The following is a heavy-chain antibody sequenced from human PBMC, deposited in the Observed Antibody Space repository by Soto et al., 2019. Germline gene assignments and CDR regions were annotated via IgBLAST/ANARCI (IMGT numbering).Heavy chain of an antibody. D-gene: IGHD3-3*01. Sequence: PSETLYLTCTVSGGSISSGDYYWSWIRQHPGKGLEWIGYIYYSGSTYYNPSLKSRVTISVDTSKNQFSLKLSSVTAADTAVYYCARWWSGSREGFAPCAQGTLDLVSS. J-gene: IGHJ5*02. CDR1: GGSISSGDYY. CDR2: IYYSGST. CDR3: ARWWSGSREGFAP. V-gene: IGHV4-31*03.